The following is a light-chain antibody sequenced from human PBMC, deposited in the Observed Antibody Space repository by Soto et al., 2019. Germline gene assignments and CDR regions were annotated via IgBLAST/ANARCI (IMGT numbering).Light chain of an antibody. CDR3: QQRNIWPPVT. V-gene: IGKV3-11*01. J-gene: IGKJ5*01. CDR1: PSVTNF. Sequence: EIVLTQSPATLSWSPGERATLACRASPSVTNFLAWYQQKPGQAPRLLIYGAFNRATGIPARFSGSGAGTDFTLTISSLEPEDSAIYYCQQRNIWPPVTFGQGTRLEIK. CDR2: GAF.